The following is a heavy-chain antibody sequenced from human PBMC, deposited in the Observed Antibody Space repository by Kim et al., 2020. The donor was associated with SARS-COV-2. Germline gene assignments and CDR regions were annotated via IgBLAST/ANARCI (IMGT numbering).Heavy chain of an antibody. Sequence: GGSLRLSCAASGFTFSNYAMSWVRQAPGKGLEWVSGISGSGGSTYYADSVKGRFTISRDNSKNTLYLQMNSLRAEDAAVYYCAKVGESGQQLVLWYYGRDVWGQETTLTVS. CDR3: AKVGESGQQLVLWYYGRDV. CDR2: ISGSGGST. V-gene: IGHV3-23*01. CDR1: GFTFSNYA. J-gene: IGHJ6*02. D-gene: IGHD6-13*01.